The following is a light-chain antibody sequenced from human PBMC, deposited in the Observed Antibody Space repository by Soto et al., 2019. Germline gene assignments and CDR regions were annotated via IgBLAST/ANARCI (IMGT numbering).Light chain of an antibody. CDR1: QSVSSY. J-gene: IGKJ5*01. CDR3: QQRSNYQIT. Sequence: EIVLTQSPDTLSLSPGERATLSCRASQSVSSYLAWYQQKPGQAPSLLIYDASNRATGIPARFSGSESETDFTLTISSLEPEDFAVYYCQQRSNYQITSGQGTRLEIK. V-gene: IGKV3-11*01. CDR2: DAS.